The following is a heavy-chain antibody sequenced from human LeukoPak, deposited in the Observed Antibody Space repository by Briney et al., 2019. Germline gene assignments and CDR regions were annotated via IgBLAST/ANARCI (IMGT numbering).Heavy chain of an antibody. CDR1: GYTFTSYG. CDR2: ISAYNGNT. D-gene: IGHD5-24*01. Sequence: ASVKVSCKASGYTFTSYGISWVRQAPGQGLEWMGWISAYNGNTNYAQKLQGRVTMTTDTSTSTAYMELRSLRSDDTAVYYCARDRRDGYNLDAFDIWGQGTMVTVSS. CDR3: ARDRRDGYNLDAFDI. J-gene: IGHJ3*02. V-gene: IGHV1-18*01.